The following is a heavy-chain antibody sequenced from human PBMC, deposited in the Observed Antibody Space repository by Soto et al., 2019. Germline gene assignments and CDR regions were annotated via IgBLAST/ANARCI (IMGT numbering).Heavy chain of an antibody. V-gene: IGHV1-2*02. D-gene: IGHD5-18*01. CDR1: GYTFTGYN. CDR3: ARGPQGIKPVSS. Sequence: ASVKVSCKASGYTFTGYNMHWVRQAPGQGLEWMGWINPNSGGTNYAQKFQGRVTMTRDTSISTAYMELSRLRSDDTAVYYCARGPQGIKPVSSWGQGTLVTVSS. CDR2: INPNSGGT. J-gene: IGHJ4*02.